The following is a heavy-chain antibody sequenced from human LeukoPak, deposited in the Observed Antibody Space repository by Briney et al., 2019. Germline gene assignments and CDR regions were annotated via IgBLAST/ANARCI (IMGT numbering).Heavy chain of an antibody. CDR1: GGAISSGAYY. CDR2: IYTSGST. Sequence: PSETLSLTCTVSGGAISSGAYYWGWIRQPAGKGLEWIGRIYTSGSTNYNPSLKSRVTISVDTSKNQFSLQLRSVIAADTAVYYCAREAPGTGVRYYYYMDVWGKGTTVTVSS. CDR3: AREAPGTGVRYYYYMDV. V-gene: IGHV4-61*02. D-gene: IGHD7-27*01. J-gene: IGHJ6*03.